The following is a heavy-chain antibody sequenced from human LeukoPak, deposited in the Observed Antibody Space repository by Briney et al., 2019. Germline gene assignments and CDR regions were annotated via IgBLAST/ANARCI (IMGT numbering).Heavy chain of an antibody. CDR1: GFTFSSYS. CDR2: INHSGST. V-gene: IGHV4-34*01. D-gene: IGHD3-22*01. J-gene: IGHJ4*02. CDR3: ARRARGYYDSSGYFY. Sequence: HPGGSLRLSCAASGFTFSSYSMNWVRQPPGKGLEWIGEINHSGSTNYNPSLKSRVTISVDTSKNQFSLKLSSVTAADTAVYYCARRARGYYDSSGYFYWGQGTLVTVSS.